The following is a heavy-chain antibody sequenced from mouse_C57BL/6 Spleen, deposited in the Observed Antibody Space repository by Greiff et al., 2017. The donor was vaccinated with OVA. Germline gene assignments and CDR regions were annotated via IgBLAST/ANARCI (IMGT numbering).Heavy chain of an antibody. V-gene: IGHV14-4*01. D-gene: IGHD1-1*01. J-gene: IGHJ2*01. CDR1: GFNIKDDY. CDR2: IDPENGDT. CDR3: TLITTVVS. Sequence: DVQLQESGAELVRPGASVKLSCTASGFNIKDDYMHWVKQRPEQGLEWIGWIDPENGDTEYASKFQGKATITADTSSNTAYLQLSSLTSEDTAVYYCTLITTVVSWGQGTTLTVSS.